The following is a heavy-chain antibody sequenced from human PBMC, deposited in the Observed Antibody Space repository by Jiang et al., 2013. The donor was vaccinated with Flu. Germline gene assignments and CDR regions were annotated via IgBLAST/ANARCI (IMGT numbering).Heavy chain of an antibody. CDR2: IDWDDYK. D-gene: IGHD3-22*01. CDR3: ARNYYDNSGFDY. J-gene: IGHJ4*02. CDR1: GFSLSTSGMC. V-gene: IGHV2-70*11. Sequence: KPTQTLTLTCTLSGFSLSTSGMCVNWIRQPPGKALEWLARIDWDDYKYFSTSLKTRLTISKDTSKNQVVLTMTNMDPVDTATYYCARNYYDNSGFDYWGQGTLVTVSS.